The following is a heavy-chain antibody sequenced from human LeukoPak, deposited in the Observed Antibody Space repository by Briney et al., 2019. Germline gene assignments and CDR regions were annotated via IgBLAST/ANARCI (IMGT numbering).Heavy chain of an antibody. CDR3: ARDEDFDY. V-gene: IGHV4-61*02. J-gene: IGHJ4*02. CDR2: IYTSGST. CDR1: GGSISSYSYY. Sequence: PSETLSLTCTVSGGSISSYSYYWNWIRQPAGKGLEWIGRIYTSGSTNYNPSLKSRVTMSVDTSKNQFSLKLSSVTAADTAVYYCARDEDFDYWGQGTLVTVSS.